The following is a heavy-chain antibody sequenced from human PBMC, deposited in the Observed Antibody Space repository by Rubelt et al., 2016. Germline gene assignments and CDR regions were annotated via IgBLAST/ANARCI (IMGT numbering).Heavy chain of an antibody. CDR2: ISGNGGSI. CDR3: ARGVGRSWSFDN. J-gene: IGHJ4*02. D-gene: IGHD6-13*01. Sequence: EVQLVESGGGLVQPGGSLTLSCSASGFTFSSCAMHWVRQAPAKGLEYVSAISGNGGSIYYSDSLRDRIAISRDNSKNTLYLQLTSLRAEDTAVYYCARGVGRSWSFDNWGQGTLVTVSS. CDR1: GFTFSSCA. V-gene: IGHV3-64D*09.